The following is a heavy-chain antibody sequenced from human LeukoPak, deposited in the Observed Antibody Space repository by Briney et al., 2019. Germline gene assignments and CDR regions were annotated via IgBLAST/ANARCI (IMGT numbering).Heavy chain of an antibody. CDR3: AKAKRCSGGSCYPYFDY. CDR1: GFTFSSYA. D-gene: IGHD2-15*01. Sequence: GGSLRLSCAASGFTFSSYAMSWVRQAPGKGLEWVSAISGSGGSTYYADSVKARFTISRDNSKNTLYLQMNSLRAEDTAVYYCAKAKRCSGGSCYPYFDYWGQGTLVTVSS. V-gene: IGHV3-23*01. J-gene: IGHJ4*02. CDR2: ISGSGGST.